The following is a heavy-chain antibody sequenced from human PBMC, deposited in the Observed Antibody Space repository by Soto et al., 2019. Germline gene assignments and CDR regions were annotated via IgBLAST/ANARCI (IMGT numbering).Heavy chain of an antibody. J-gene: IGHJ6*02. V-gene: IGHV3-23*01. CDR2: ISGSADST. Sequence: EVQLLESGGGFIHPGGSLRLSCAASGFSFSSFAMNWVRQAPGKALEWVSIISGSADSTFYADSVKGRFTISRDNSKSPLYLQINSLRAEDTAVYYCAKTRGAMIYAISVYGMDVWGQGTTVTVSS. CDR3: AKTRGAMIYAISVYGMDV. CDR1: GFSFSSFA. D-gene: IGHD2-8*01.